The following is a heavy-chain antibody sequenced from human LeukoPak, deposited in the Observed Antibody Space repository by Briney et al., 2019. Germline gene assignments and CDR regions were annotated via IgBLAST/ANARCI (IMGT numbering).Heavy chain of an antibody. D-gene: IGHD1-26*01. CDR3: ARGRYVGELVGYFDY. CDR1: GYTFTHYY. J-gene: IGHJ4*02. V-gene: IGHV1-2*02. Sequence: ASMKVSCKASGYTFTHYYMHWVRQAPGQGLEGMGWINPNRGATNYAQKFQGRVTMTRDTSISTVYMELSRLRSDDTAIFYCARGRYVGELVGYFDYWGQGTLVTVSS. CDR2: INPNRGAT.